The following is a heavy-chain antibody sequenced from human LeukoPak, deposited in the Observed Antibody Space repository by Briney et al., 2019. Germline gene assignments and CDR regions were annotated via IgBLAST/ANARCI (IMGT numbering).Heavy chain of an antibody. V-gene: IGHV3-23*01. Sequence: GGSLRLSCAASGFTFSSYAMSWVRQAPGKGLEWVSAISGSGGSTYYADSVKGRFTISRDNSKNTLYLQMNSLRAEDTAVYYCAKLGDSSWYPWAHYPQDWGQGTLVTVSS. J-gene: IGHJ4*02. CDR1: GFTFSSYA. CDR2: ISGSGGST. CDR3: AKLGDSSWYPWAHYPQD. D-gene: IGHD6-13*01.